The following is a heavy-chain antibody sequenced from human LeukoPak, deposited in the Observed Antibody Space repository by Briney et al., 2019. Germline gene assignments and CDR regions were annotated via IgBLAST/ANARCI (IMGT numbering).Heavy chain of an antibody. V-gene: IGHV4-38-2*01. CDR2: IYHSGSN. CDR3: ARRDGYNGEFDY. D-gene: IGHD5-24*01. J-gene: IGHJ4*02. Sequence: PSETLSLTCAVSGYSISSGYYWAWIRQPTGKGLEWIGSIYHSGSNYYNPSLKSRVTISIDTPKNQFSLMLTSVTAADTAVYYCARRDGYNGEFDYWGQGTLVTVSS. CDR1: GYSISSGYY.